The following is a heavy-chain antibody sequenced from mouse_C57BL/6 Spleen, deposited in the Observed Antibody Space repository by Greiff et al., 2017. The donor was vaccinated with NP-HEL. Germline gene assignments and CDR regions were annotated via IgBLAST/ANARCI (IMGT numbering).Heavy chain of an antibody. D-gene: IGHD2-2*01. CDR3: ARDRGYDNFDY. V-gene: IGHV3-6*01. CDR1: GYSITSGYY. J-gene: IGHJ2*01. CDR2: ISYDGSN. Sequence: VQLKESGPGLVKPSQSLSLTCSVTGYSITSGYYWNWIRQFPGNKLEWMGYISYDGSNNYNPSLKNRISITRDTSKNQFFLKLNSVTTEDTATYYCARDRGYDNFDYWGQGTTLTVSS.